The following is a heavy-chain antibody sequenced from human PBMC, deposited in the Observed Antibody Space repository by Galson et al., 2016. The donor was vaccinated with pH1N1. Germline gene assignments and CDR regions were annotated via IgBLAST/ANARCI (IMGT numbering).Heavy chain of an antibody. CDR1: GGSVSSGTYY. D-gene: IGHD4-23*01. J-gene: IGHJ4*02. CDR3: ARERGIDYGGHSLDY. CDR2: IYTTGTT. V-gene: IGHV4-61*02. Sequence: TLSLTCTVSGGSVSSGTYYWSWIRQHAGKGLEWIGRIYTTGTTKYNPSLKSRATMSVDTSENQFSLKLNSVTAADPAVYYCARERGIDYGGHSLDYWGQGTLVTVSS.